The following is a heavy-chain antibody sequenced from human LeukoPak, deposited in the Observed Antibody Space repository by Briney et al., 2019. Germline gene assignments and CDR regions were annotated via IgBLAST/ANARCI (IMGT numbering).Heavy chain of an antibody. CDR1: GGPISSGDYY. CDR2: IYYSGST. CDR3: ARGPETHHRYSSGWSNTRNYYFDY. Sequence: SETLSLTCTVSGGPISSGDYYWSWIRQPPGKGLEWIGYIYYSGSTYYNPSLQSRVNISVDTSKNHFSLKLSSVTAADTAVYYCARGPETHHRYSSGWSNTRNYYFDYWGQGTLVTVSS. J-gene: IGHJ4*02. V-gene: IGHV4-30-4*01. D-gene: IGHD6-19*01.